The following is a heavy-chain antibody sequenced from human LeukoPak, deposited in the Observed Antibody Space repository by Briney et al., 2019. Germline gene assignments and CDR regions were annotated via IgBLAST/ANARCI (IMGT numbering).Heavy chain of an antibody. CDR3: ARETIAAATPEYYYYYMDV. CDR1: GGSISSGSYY. Sequence: PSETLSLTCTVSGGSISSGSYYWSWIRQPAGKGLEWIGRIYTSGSTNYNPSLKSRVTISVDTSKNQFSLKLSSVTAADTAVYYCARETIAAATPEYYYYYMDVWGKGTTVTVSS. CDR2: IYTSGST. D-gene: IGHD6-13*01. J-gene: IGHJ6*03. V-gene: IGHV4-61*02.